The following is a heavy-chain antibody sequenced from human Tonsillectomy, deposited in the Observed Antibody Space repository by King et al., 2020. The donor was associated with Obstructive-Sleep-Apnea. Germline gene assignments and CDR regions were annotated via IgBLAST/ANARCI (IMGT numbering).Heavy chain of an antibody. J-gene: IGHJ4*02. V-gene: IGHV3-30*02. CDR2: IRYDGSNK. CDR1: GFTFSSYG. D-gene: IGHD4-17*01. CDR3: AKAYGDYRTPSDY. Sequence: VQLVESGGGVVQPGRSLRLSCAASGFTFSSYGMHWVRQAPGKGLEWVAFIRYDGSNKYYADSVKGRFTISRDNSKNTLYLQMNSLRAEDTAGYYCAKAYGDYRTPSDYWGQGTLVTVSS.